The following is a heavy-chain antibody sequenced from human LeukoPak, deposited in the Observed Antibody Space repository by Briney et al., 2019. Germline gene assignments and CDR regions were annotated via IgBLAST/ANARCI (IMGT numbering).Heavy chain of an antibody. D-gene: IGHD1-14*01. Sequence: GGSLRLSCAASGFTFSDSYMSWIRQAPGKGLEWVSVIYSGGSTYYADSVKGRFTISRDNSKNTLYLQMNSLRAEDTAVYYCARDQSEYFDYWGQGTLVTVSS. CDR1: GFTFSDSY. J-gene: IGHJ4*02. CDR2: IYSGGST. CDR3: ARDQSEYFDY. V-gene: IGHV3-53*01.